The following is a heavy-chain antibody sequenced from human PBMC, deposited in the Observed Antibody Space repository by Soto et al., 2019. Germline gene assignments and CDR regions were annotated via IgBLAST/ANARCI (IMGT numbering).Heavy chain of an antibody. CDR1: GGSFSGYY. D-gene: IGHD3-9*01. V-gene: IGHV4-34*01. CDR2: INHSGST. Sequence: SETLSLTCAVYGGSFSGYYWSWIRQPPGKGLEWIGEINHSGSTNYNPSLKSRVTISVDTSKNQFSLKLSSVTAADTAVYYCARRLVGYYDILTGRRSYYYMDVWGKGTTVTVSS. J-gene: IGHJ6*03. CDR3: ARRLVGYYDILTGRRSYYYMDV.